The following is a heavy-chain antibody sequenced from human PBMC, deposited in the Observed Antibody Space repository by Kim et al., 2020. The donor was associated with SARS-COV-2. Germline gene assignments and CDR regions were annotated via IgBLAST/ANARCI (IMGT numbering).Heavy chain of an antibody. CDR2: ISSSSSYI. J-gene: IGHJ4*02. CDR3: ARDSLPRRSDRGY. CDR1: GFTFSSYS. V-gene: IGHV3-21*01. Sequence: GGSLRLSCAASGFTFSSYSMNWVRQAPGKGLEWVSSISSSSSYIYYADSVKGRFTISRDNAKNSLYLQMNSLRAEDTAVYYCARDSLPRRSDRGYWGQGTLVTVSS.